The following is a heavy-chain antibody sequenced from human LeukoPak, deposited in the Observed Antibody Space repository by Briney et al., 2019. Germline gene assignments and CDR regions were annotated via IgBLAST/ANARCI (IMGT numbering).Heavy chain of an antibody. J-gene: IGHJ4*02. CDR1: GFTFSSYA. CDR2: ISGSGGST. Sequence: PGGSLRLSCAASGFTFSSYAMSWVRQAPGKGLEWVSVISGSGGSTYYADSVKGRFTISRDNSKNTLYLQMNSLRAEDTAVYYCAKDRAIFGVVIPFDYWGQGTLVTVSS. D-gene: IGHD3-3*01. V-gene: IGHV3-23*01. CDR3: AKDRAIFGVVIPFDY.